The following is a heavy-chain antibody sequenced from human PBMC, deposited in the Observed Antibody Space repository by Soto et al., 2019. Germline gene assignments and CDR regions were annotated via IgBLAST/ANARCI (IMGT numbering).Heavy chain of an antibody. Sequence: QVQLVQSGAEVTKPGASVKVSCKASGYTLTSYGISWVRQAPGQGLEWMGWISAYNGDTNYAQSLQGRVTLTPDTSPTTAYMELRSLRSDDTAVYYCATTIGYSYYYYGMDVWGQGTTVTVSS. D-gene: IGHD5-12*01. CDR3: ATTIGYSYYYYGMDV. V-gene: IGHV1-18*01. CDR1: GYTLTSYG. J-gene: IGHJ6*02. CDR2: ISAYNGDT.